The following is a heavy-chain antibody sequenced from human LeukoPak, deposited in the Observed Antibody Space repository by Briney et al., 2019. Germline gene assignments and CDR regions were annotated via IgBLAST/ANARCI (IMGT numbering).Heavy chain of an antibody. D-gene: IGHD6-13*01. J-gene: IGHJ4*02. CDR1: GFTFSDPY. Sequence: PGGPLRLSCEASGFTFSDPYISWVRQAPGKGLEWVAFIRYDGSNKYYADSVKGRFTISRDNSKNTLYLQMNSLRAEDTAVYYCANGGSSSWYYFDYWGQGTLVTVSS. CDR3: ANGGSSSWYYFDY. CDR2: IRYDGSNK. V-gene: IGHV3-30*02.